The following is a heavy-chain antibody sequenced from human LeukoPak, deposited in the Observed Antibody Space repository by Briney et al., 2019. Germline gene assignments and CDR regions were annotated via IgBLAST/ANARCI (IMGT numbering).Heavy chain of an antibody. Sequence: GIIYPGDSDTRYSPSFQGQVTISADKSISTAYLQWSSLKASDTAMYYCARSVDTAMVLRHWGQGTLVTVSS. V-gene: IGHV5-51*01. D-gene: IGHD5-18*01. CDR2: IYPGDSDT. CDR3: ARSVDTAMVLRH. J-gene: IGHJ4*02.